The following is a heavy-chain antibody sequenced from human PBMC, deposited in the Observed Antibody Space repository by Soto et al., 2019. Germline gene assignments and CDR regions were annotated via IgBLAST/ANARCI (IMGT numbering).Heavy chain of an antibody. Sequence: QVQLVQSGAEVKKPGSSVKVSCQASGGTFTSYSITWVRQAPGQGLEWVGRVIPVLKTADYAQKFQGRITITADKSTNTAYMELSSLTPEDTAVYYCTKDGLGPTRRYLAFWGQGTLVTVSS. J-gene: IGHJ4*02. D-gene: IGHD1-26*01. CDR1: GGTFTSYS. CDR2: VIPVLKTA. V-gene: IGHV1-69*08. CDR3: TKDGLGPTRRYLAF.